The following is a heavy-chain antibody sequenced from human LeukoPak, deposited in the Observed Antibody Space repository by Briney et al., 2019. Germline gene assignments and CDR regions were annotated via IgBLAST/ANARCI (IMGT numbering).Heavy chain of an antibody. CDR2: INHSGST. J-gene: IGHJ5*02. Sequence: AETLSLTCAVYGGSFSGYYWSWIRQPPGKGLEWIGEINHSGSTNYNPSLKSRVTISVDTSKNQFSLKLSSVTAADTAVYYCARGLGPVAQKRYNWFDPWGQGTLVTVSS. V-gene: IGHV4-34*01. CDR3: ARGLGPVAQKRYNWFDP. CDR1: GGSFSGYY.